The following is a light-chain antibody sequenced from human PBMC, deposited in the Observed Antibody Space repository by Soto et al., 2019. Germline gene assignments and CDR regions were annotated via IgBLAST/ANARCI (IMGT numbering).Light chain of an antibody. CDR2: DVS. CDR3: SSYTDTRIYV. Sequence: QSVLTQPAAVSGSPGQSIAISCTGTSRDIGAYNYVSWYQQHPGKVPKLLIYDVSNRPSGISNRFSGSKSGNTASLTISGLQAEDEADYYCSSYTDTRIYVFGPGTKVPVL. V-gene: IGLV2-14*03. J-gene: IGLJ1*01. CDR1: SRDIGAYNY.